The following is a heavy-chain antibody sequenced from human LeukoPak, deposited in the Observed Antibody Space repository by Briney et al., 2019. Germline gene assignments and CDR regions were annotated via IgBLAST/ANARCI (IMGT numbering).Heavy chain of an antibody. Sequence: GGSLRLSCAASGFTFSSYSMTWVRQAPGKGLEWVGFIRSKIYGGTPEYAASVKGRFTISRDDSKGIAYLQMNSLKTEDTAVYYCTRDQTPYYWGQGTLVTVSS. CDR1: GFTFSSYS. J-gene: IGHJ4*02. V-gene: IGHV3-49*04. CDR2: IRSKIYGGTP. CDR3: TRDQTPYY.